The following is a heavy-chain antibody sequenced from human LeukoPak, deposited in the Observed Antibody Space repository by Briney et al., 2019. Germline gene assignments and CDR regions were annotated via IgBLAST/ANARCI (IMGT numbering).Heavy chain of an antibody. D-gene: IGHD6-19*01. Sequence: PGGSLRLSCAASGFTFSTYDMHWVRQGTGKGLQWVSAIGTADDTYYPGSVKGRFTISRGNAKNSLYLQMNSLRAGDSAVYYCARKSVAGLDYWGQGTLVTVSS. J-gene: IGHJ4*02. CDR3: ARKSVAGLDY. CDR2: IGTADDT. V-gene: IGHV3-13*01. CDR1: GFTFSTYD.